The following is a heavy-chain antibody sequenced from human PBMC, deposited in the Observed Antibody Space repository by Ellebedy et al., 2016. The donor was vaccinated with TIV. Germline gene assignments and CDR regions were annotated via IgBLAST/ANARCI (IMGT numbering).Heavy chain of an antibody. D-gene: IGHD6-6*01. CDR1: GFTFGDYA. J-gene: IGHJ4*02. Sequence: GESLKISCTASGFTFGDYAMSWFRQAPGKGLEWVGFIRSKAYGGTTEYAAYVKGRFTIPRDDSKSIAYLQMNSLKTEDTAVYYCGRAARLLYWGQGTLVTVSS. CDR3: GRAARLLY. CDR2: IRSKAYGGTT. V-gene: IGHV3-49*03.